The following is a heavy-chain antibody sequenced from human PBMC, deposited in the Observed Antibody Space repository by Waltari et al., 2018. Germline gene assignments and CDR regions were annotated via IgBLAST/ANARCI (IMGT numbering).Heavy chain of an antibody. Sequence: QEHLVQPGVRVVQPGRSLRLSCAASGFTSDSSALHWVRQAPGKGLEWVSIISYDGSIKLYTDSVKGRFTISRDNSNNILSLQMNSLRADDTAVYYCARDYSGGGLDYWGQGNLVTVSS. D-gene: IGHD1-26*01. V-gene: IGHV3-30*10. J-gene: IGHJ4*02. CDR1: GFTSDSSA. CDR3: ARDYSGGGLDY. CDR2: ISYDGSIK.